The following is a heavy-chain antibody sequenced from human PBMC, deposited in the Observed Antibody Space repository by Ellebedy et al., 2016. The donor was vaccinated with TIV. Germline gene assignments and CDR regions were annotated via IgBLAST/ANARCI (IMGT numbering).Heavy chain of an antibody. CDR3: ARQWGGSVQY. CDR1: GDFLMSYY. Sequence: MPGGSLRLSCTVSGDFLMSYYWGWIRQSPRKELEWIGYVYDSGTTAYNPSLKSRVTISSDTSKKQFSLKVTSVTAADPAVYYCARQWGGSVQYWGQGTLVTVSS. J-gene: IGHJ4*02. D-gene: IGHD1-26*01. CDR2: VYDSGTT. V-gene: IGHV4-59*08.